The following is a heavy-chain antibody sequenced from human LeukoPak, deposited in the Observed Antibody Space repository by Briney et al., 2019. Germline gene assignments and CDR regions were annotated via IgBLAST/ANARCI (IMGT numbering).Heavy chain of an antibody. V-gene: IGHV3-73*01. CDR3: TRQALIVWWFDP. D-gene: IGHD3-16*01. CDR2: IRSKANNYAT. J-gene: IGHJ5*02. CDR1: GFTFSGST. Sequence: GGSLRLSCAASGFTFSGSTMHWVRQASGKGLEWVGRIRSKANNYATEYAASVKGRFTISRDDSRNTAYLQMNSLKTEDTAVYYCTRQALIVWWFDPWGQGTLVTVSS.